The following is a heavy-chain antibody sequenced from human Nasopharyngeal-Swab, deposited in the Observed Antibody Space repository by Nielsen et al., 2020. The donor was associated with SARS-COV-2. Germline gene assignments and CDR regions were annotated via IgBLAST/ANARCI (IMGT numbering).Heavy chain of an antibody. D-gene: IGHD1-26*01. V-gene: IGHV3-33*01. J-gene: IGHJ4*02. Sequence: WIPQPPGKGLEWVAVIWYDGSNKYYADSVKGRFTISRDNSKNTLYLQMNSLRAEDTAVYYCARDGIVEATGLDYWGQGTLVTVSS. CDR2: IWYDGSNK. CDR3: ARDGIVEATGLDY.